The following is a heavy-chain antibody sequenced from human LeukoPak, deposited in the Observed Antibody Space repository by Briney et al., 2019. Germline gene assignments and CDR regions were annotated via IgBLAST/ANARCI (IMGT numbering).Heavy chain of an antibody. J-gene: IGHJ3*01. CDR2: IDPNSGVT. CDR3: ARELGINAFDV. Sequence: ASVKVSCKASGYTLTNNHLYWVRQAPGQGHEWMGWIDPNSGVTNFAQNFQGRLTMTTDTSINTAYMELSRLTSDDTTVYYCARELGINAFDVWGQGTLVTVSS. V-gene: IGHV1-2*02. D-gene: IGHD1-26*01. CDR1: GYTLTNNH.